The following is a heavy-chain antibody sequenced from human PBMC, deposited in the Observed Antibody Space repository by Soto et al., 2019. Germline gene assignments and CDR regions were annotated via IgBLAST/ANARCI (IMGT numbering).Heavy chain of an antibody. J-gene: IGHJ5*02. CDR3: ARSRGSGWSFDL. CDR2: IYYSGNT. CDR1: GGSISTYY. Sequence: PSETLSLTCSVSGGSISTYYWSWFRQPPGKRPEWIGYIYYSGNTKYNPTLETRVTISLDKSNNQFSLKLTSLNAADSAVYYCARSRGSGWSFDLWGQGTLVTVSS. V-gene: IGHV4-59*01. D-gene: IGHD6-19*01.